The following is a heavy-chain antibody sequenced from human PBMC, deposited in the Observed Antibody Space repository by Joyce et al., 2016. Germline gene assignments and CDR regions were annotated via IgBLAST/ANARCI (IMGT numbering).Heavy chain of an antibody. V-gene: IGHV4-31*03. CDR3: ATGRQGFYDS. CDR1: DASVNRGGYY. Sequence: QVQLQESGPGLVKPSQTLSLSCTVSDASVNRGGYYWTWIRQRPGKGLEWIGFIYYNATTSYNPSLKSRVSISFDFSKNQFSLRLTSVTAADTAVYFCATGRQGFYDSWGQGTLVAVSS. CDR2: IYYNATT. D-gene: IGHD3-3*01. J-gene: IGHJ4*02.